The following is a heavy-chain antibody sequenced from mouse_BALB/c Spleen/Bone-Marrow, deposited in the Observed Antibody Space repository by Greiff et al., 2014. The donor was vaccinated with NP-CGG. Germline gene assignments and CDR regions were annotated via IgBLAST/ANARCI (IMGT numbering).Heavy chain of an antibody. CDR2: IDPANGNT. CDR3: ASYYYGSSYGFAY. Sequence: EVKLMESGAELVKPGASVKLSCTASGFNIKDNYMHWVKQRPEQGLEWIGRIDPANGNTKYDPKFQGKATITTDTSSNTAYLQLSSLTSEDTAVYYCASYYYGSSYGFAYWGQGTLVTVSA. V-gene: IGHV14-3*02. J-gene: IGHJ3*01. D-gene: IGHD1-1*01. CDR1: GFNIKDNY.